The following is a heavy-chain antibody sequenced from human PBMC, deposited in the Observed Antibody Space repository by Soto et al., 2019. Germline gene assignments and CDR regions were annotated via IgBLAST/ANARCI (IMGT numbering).Heavy chain of an antibody. J-gene: IGHJ4*02. Sequence: GASVKVSCKASGFTFTSSAVQWVRQARGQRLEWIGWIVVGSGNTNYAQKFQERVTITRDMSTSTAYMELSSLRSEDTAVYYCAADWKEEMATMGPFDYWGQGTLVTVSS. V-gene: IGHV1-58*01. D-gene: IGHD5-12*01. CDR1: GFTFTSSA. CDR2: IVVGSGNT. CDR3: AADWKEEMATMGPFDY.